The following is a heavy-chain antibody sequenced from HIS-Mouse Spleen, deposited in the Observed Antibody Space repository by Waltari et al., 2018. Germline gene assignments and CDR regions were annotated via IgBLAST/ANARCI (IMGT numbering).Heavy chain of an antibody. D-gene: IGHD3-10*01. J-gene: IGHJ3*02. CDR3: ARGDDYYGSGSYYAFDI. CDR1: GGSFSGYY. CDR2: INHSGST. V-gene: IGHV4-34*01. Sequence: QWGAGLLKPSETLSLTCAVYGGSFSGYYWSWIRQPPGKGLEWIGEINHSGSTNYNPSLKSRVTISVDTSKNQFSLKLSSVTAADTAVYYCARGDDYYGSGSYYAFDIWGQGTMVTVSS.